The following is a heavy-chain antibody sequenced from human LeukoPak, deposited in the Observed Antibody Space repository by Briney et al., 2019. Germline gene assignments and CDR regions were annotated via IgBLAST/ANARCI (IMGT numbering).Heavy chain of an antibody. D-gene: IGHD3-22*01. CDR1: GGSFSGYY. CDR2: INHSGRT. Sequence: SETLSLTCAVYGGSFSGYYWSWIRQPPGKGLEWLGEINHSGRTNYNPSLKSRVTISVDTSKNQFSLKLSSVTAADPAVYYCARVTMIRDYYYMDVWGKGTTVTVSS. CDR3: ARVTMIRDYYYMDV. V-gene: IGHV4-34*01. J-gene: IGHJ6*03.